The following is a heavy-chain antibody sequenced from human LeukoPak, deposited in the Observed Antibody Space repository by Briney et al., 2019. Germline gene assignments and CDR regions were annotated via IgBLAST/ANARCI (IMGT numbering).Heavy chain of an antibody. CDR3: ARDGVREMATIKH. CDR2: INPNSGGT. V-gene: IGHV1-2*02. Sequence: GASVKVSCKASGYAFTGYYMHWVRQAPGQGLEWMGWINPNSGGTNYAQKFQGRVTMTRDTSISTAYMELSRLRSDDTAVYYCARDGVREMATIKHWGQGTLVTVSS. CDR1: GYAFTGYY. J-gene: IGHJ1*01. D-gene: IGHD5-24*01.